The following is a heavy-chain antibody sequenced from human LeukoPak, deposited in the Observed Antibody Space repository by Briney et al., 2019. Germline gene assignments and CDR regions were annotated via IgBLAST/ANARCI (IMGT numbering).Heavy chain of an antibody. Sequence: ASVKVSCKASGYTFTSYDISWVRQATGQGLEWMGWMNPNSGNTGYAQKFQGRVTMTSNTSISTAYMELSSLRSEDTAVYYCARDGDYYGSGNFDYWGQGTLVTVSS. V-gene: IGHV1-8*01. CDR3: ARDGDYYGSGNFDY. D-gene: IGHD3-10*01. J-gene: IGHJ4*02. CDR1: GYTFTSYD. CDR2: MNPNSGNT.